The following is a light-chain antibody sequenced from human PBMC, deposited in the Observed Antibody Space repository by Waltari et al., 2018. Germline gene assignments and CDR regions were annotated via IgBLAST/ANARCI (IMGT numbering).Light chain of an antibody. CDR1: SSNIVAGYD. CDR3: QSYDSSLSGSL. V-gene: IGLV1-40*01. Sequence: QSVLTQPPSVSGAPGQRVTISCTGSSSNIVAGYDVQWYQQLPGTAPNRVSYGNSNRPSGVPDRFSGSKSDTSASLAITGLQAEDEADYYCQSYDSSLSGSLFGGGTKLTVL. CDR2: GNS. J-gene: IGLJ2*01.